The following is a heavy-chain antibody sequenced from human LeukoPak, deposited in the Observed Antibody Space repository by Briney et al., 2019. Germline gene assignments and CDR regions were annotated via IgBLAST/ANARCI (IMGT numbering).Heavy chain of an antibody. Sequence: GASVKVSCKASGYTFTSYDINWVRQATGQGLEWMGWMNPNSGNTGYAQKFQGRVTITRNTSISTAYMELSSLRSEDTAVYYCSGYSSSRGAFDIWGQGTMVTVSS. CDR1: GYTFTSYD. J-gene: IGHJ3*02. D-gene: IGHD6-13*01. CDR3: SGYSSSRGAFDI. CDR2: MNPNSGNT. V-gene: IGHV1-8*03.